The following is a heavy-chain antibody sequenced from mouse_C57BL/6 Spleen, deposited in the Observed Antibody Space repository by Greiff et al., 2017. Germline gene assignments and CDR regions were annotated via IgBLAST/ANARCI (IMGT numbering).Heavy chain of an antibody. J-gene: IGHJ2*01. CDR2: IDPSDSET. V-gene: IGHV1-52*01. CDR3: ARRENWDYFDY. Sequence: VQLQQPGAELVRPGSSVKLSCKASGYTFTSYWMHWVKQRPIQGLEWIGNIDPSDSETHYNQKFKDKATLTVDKSSSTAYMQLSSLTSEDSAVYDCARRENWDYFDYWGQGTTLTVSS. D-gene: IGHD4-1*01. CDR1: GYTFTSYW.